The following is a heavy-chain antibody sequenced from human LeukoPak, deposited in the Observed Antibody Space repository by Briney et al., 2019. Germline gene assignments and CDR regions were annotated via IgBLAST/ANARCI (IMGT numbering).Heavy chain of an antibody. V-gene: IGHV3-48*03. CDR2: ISSSGSTI. CDR3: ARVYSSGWYGGNFDY. Sequence: GGSLRLSCAASGFTFSSYEMNWVRQAPGKGLEWVSYISSSGSTIYYADSVKGRFTISRDNTKNSLYLQMNSLRAEDTAVYYCARVYSSGWYGGNFDYWGQGTLVTVSS. J-gene: IGHJ4*02. D-gene: IGHD6-19*01. CDR1: GFTFSSYE.